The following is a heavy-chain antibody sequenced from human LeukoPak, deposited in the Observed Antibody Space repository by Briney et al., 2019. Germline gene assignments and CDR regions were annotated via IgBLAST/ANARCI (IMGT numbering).Heavy chain of an antibody. V-gene: IGHV3-30-3*01. J-gene: IGHJ6*02. CDR2: ISYDGSNK. CDR3: ARDQGVPPGSSYGMDV. Sequence: AGRSLRLSCAASGFTFSSYAMHWVRQAPGKGLEWVAVISYDGSNKYYAGSVKGRFTISRDNSKNKLYLQMNSLRAEDTAVYYCARDQGVPPGSSYGMDVWGQGTTVTVSS. D-gene: IGHD2-2*01. CDR1: GFTFSSYA.